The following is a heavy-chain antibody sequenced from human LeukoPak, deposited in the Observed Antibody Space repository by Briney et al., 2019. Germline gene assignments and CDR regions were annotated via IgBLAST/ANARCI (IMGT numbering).Heavy chain of an antibody. Sequence: PSETLSLTCTVSGGSISSYYWSWIRQPPGKGLEWIGYIYYSGSTNYNPSLKSRVTISVDTSKNQFSLKLSSVTAADTAVYYCARAEFADYDFWSGYPGYFDLWGRGTLVTVSS. CDR1: GGSISSYY. V-gene: IGHV4-59*01. CDR3: ARAEFADYDFWSGYPGYFDL. D-gene: IGHD3-3*01. CDR2: IYYSGST. J-gene: IGHJ2*01.